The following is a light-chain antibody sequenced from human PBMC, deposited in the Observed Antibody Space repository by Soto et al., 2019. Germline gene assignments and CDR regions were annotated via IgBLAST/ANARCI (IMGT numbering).Light chain of an antibody. CDR3: QQYGSSGT. J-gene: IGKJ1*01. CDR1: QSISSDH. V-gene: IGKV3-20*01. CDR2: GAS. Sequence: EIVLTQSPGILSLSPGERATLACRASQSISSDHLAWYQQRPGQSPRLLIYGASSRTTGVPDRFSGSGSGTDFTLTISRLEPEDFAVYYCQQYGSSGTFGQGPKVELK.